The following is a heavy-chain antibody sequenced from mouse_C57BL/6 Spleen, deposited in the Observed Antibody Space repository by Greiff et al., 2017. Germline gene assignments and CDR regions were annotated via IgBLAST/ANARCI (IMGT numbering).Heavy chain of an antibody. CDR2: INPGSGGT. V-gene: IGHV1-54*01. CDR3: ARSYFDY. CDR1: GYAFTNYL. J-gene: IGHJ2*01. Sequence: QVQLKESGAELVRPGTSVKGSCKASGYAFTNYLIEWVKQRPGQGLEWIGVINPGSGGTNYNEKFKGKATLTADKSSSTAYMQLSSLTSEDSAVYFCARSYFDYWGQGTTLTVSS.